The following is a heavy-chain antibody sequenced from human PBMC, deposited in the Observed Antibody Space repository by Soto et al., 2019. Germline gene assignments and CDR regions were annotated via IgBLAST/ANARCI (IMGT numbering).Heavy chain of an antibody. D-gene: IGHD7-27*01. Sequence: ASVKVSCKASGYTLTSYYMHWVRQAPGQGLEWMGIINPTDDSPDYAQKFRGRVAITGDTSRSTVYVELRSLRYDATAVYYCGRGVNWGPDFWGKETLVTV. V-gene: IGHV1-46*01. CDR1: GYTLTSYY. CDR3: GRGVNWGPDF. CDR2: INPTDDSP. J-gene: IGHJ4*02.